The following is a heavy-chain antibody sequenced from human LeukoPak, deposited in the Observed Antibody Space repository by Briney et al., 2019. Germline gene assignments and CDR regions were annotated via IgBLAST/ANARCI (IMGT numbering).Heavy chain of an antibody. CDR3: ARGGYGGYDGTFDY. CDR2: ISSSGSTI. D-gene: IGHD5-12*01. J-gene: IGHJ4*02. CDR1: GFTFSSYE. V-gene: IGHV3-48*03. Sequence: PGRSLRLSCAASGFTFSSYEMNWVRQAPGKGLEWVSYISSSGSTIYYADSVKGRFTISRDNAKNSLYLQMNSLRAEDTAVYYCARGGYGGYDGTFDYWGQGTLVTVSS.